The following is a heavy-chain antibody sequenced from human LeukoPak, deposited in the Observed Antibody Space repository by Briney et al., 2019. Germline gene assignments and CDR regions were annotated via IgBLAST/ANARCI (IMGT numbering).Heavy chain of an antibody. D-gene: IGHD1-26*01. CDR2: ISAYNGNT. Sequence: ASVKISCKASGYTFTSYGISWVRQAPGQGLEWMGRISAYNGNTNYAQKLQGRVTMTTDTSTSTAYMELRSLRSDDTAVYYCARLDPRWELLGGLGYWGQGTLVTVSS. J-gene: IGHJ4*02. CDR3: ARLDPRWELLGGLGY. CDR1: GYTFTSYG. V-gene: IGHV1-18*01.